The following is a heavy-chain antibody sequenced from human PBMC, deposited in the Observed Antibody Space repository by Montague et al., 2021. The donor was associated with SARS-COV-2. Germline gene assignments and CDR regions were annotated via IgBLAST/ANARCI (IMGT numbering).Heavy chain of an antibody. CDR1: GGSITGFS. D-gene: IGHD6-6*01. CDR2: VTTSGTT. CDR3: ARTPTRPLSLDS. V-gene: IGHV4-4*07. J-gene: IGHJ4*02. Sequence: SETLSLTCAVSGGSITGFSWSWVRQPAAKGLERIGRVTTSGTTNYSPSLRSRVTMSVDTSKNQFSLNLNSVTAADTAIYYCARTPTRPLSLDSWGQGTLVTVSS.